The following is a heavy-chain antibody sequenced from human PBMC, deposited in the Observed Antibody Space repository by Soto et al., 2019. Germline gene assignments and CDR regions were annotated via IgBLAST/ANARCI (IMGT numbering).Heavy chain of an antibody. D-gene: IGHD3-22*01. J-gene: IGHJ2*01. CDR3: AREKDSSGYYSVRWYFEL. CDR1: GGSISSGGYY. CDR2: IYYSGST. Sequence: QVQLQESGPGLVKPSQTLSLTCTVSGGSISSGGYYWSWIRQHPGKGLEWIGYIYYSGSTYYNPSLNSRVTISVYTSKNQFSLKLSSVTAADTAVYYCAREKDSSGYYSVRWYFELWGRGTLVTVSS. V-gene: IGHV4-31*03.